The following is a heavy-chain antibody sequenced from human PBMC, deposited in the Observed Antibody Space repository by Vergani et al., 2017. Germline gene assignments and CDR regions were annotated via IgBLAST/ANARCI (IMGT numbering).Heavy chain of an antibody. CDR1: GGTFSSYA. V-gene: IGHV1-69*01. J-gene: IGHJ6*03. CDR3: ARDEIWFGELWRRGVNYYYMDV. Sequence: QVQLVQSGAEVKKPGSSVKVSCKASGGTFSSYAISWVRQAPGQGLEWMGGIIPIFGTANYAQKFQGRVTITADESTSTAYMELSSLRSDDTAVYYCARDEIWFGELWRRGVNYYYMDVWGKGTTVTVSS. CDR2: IIPIFGTA. D-gene: IGHD3-10*01.